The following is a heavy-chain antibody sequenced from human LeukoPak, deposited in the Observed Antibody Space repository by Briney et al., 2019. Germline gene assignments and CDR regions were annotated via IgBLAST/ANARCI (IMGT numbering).Heavy chain of an antibody. V-gene: IGHV1-69*05. D-gene: IGHD3-10*01. CDR3: ASYGSGSCDAFDI. J-gene: IGHJ3*02. CDR2: IIPIFGTA. Sequence: ASVKVSCKASGGTFISYAISWVRQAPGQGREGMGGIIPIFGTANYAQKFQGRVTITTDESTSTAYLELSSLRSEDTAVYYCASYGSGSCDAFDIWGQGPMVTVSS. CDR1: GGTFISYA.